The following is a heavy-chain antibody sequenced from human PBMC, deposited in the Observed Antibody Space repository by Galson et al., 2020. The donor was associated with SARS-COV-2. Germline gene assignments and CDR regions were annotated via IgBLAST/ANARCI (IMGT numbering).Heavy chain of an antibody. CDR2: IWSDGSNK. Sequence: GGSLRLSCAASGFTFSSYGMHWVRQAPGKGLEWVTLIWSDGSNKDYADSVKGRFTISRDNSKNTLYLQMNSLRAEDTAVYYCAKDSSPYSNGWYLGRSCMDVWGQVTTVTFSS. J-gene: IGHJ6*02. CDR1: GFTFSSYG. D-gene: IGHD6-19*01. V-gene: IGHV3-33*06. CDR3: AKDSSPYSNGWYLGRSCMDV.